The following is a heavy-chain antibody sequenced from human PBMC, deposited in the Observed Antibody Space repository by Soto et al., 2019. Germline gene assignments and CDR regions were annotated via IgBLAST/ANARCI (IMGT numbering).Heavy chain of an antibody. J-gene: IGHJ5*02. CDR3: AKAFTVRGWFDP. V-gene: IGHV3-23*01. CDR2: ISGSGGST. Sequence: EVQLLESGGGLVQPGGSLRLSCAASGFTFSSYAMSWVRQAPGKGLEWVSAISGSGGSTYYADSVKGRFTISRDNSKNTLYLQMNSRRAEDTAVYYCAKAFTVRGWFDPWGQGTLVTVSS. D-gene: IGHD4-17*01. CDR1: GFTFSSYA.